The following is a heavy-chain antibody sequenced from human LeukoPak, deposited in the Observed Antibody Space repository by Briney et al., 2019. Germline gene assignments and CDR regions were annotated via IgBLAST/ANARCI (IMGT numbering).Heavy chain of an antibody. CDR2: INHSGST. Sequence: SETLSLTCAVYGGSFSGYYWSWIRQPPGKGLEWIAEINHSGSTNYSPSLKSRVTISVDTSKNQFSLKLNSVTAADTAVYYCARGFGITFGGVIVRRGAFDIWGQGTMVTVSS. CDR1: GGSFSGYY. D-gene: IGHD3-16*02. V-gene: IGHV4-34*01. CDR3: ARGFGITFGGVIVRRGAFDI. J-gene: IGHJ3*02.